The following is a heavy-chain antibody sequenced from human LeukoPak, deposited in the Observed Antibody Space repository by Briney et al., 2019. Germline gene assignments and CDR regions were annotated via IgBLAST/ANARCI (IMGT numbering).Heavy chain of an antibody. CDR2: IYYSGST. CDR1: GGSISISSYY. Sequence: SETLSLTCAVSGGSISISSYYWGWIRQPPGKELEWIGSIYYSGSTYYNPSLKSRVTISVDTSKNQFSLKLSSVTAADTAVYYCARAAAGTLYFDYWGQGTLVTVSS. D-gene: IGHD6-13*01. CDR3: ARAAAGTLYFDY. J-gene: IGHJ4*02. V-gene: IGHV4-39*01.